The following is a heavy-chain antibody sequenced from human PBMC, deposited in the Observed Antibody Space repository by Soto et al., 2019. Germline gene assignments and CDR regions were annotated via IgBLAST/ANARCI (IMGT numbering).Heavy chain of an antibody. J-gene: IGHJ4*02. CDR3: ATGGHDY. Sequence: GGSLRLSCAASGFTFSSYSMNWVRQAPGKGLEWVSYISSSSTTIYYADFVKGRFTISRDNAKNSLYLQMNSLRVEDTAVYYCATGGHDYWGQGSLVTVSS. V-gene: IGHV3-48*01. D-gene: IGHD3-10*01. CDR2: ISSSSTTI. CDR1: GFTFSSYS.